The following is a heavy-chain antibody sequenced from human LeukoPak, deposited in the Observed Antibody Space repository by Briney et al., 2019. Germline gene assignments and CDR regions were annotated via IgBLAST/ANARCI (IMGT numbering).Heavy chain of an antibody. CDR3: AKDRRGHYYGMDV. CDR1: GFTFTDYT. J-gene: IGHJ6*02. D-gene: IGHD3-16*01. Sequence: GGSLRLSCAASGFTFTDYTMHWVRQAPGKGLEWLTLISYDGNNKYYADSVKGRFTISRDNSKNTLYLRMNSLRAEDTAVYYCAKDRRGHYYGMDVWGQGTTVTVSS. CDR2: ISYDGNNK. V-gene: IGHV3-30-3*01.